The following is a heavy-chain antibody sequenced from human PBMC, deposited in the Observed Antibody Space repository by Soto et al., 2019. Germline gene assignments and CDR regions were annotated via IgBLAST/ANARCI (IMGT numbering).Heavy chain of an antibody. Sequence: GGSLRLSCAASGFTFSDDYMSWIRQAPGKGLEWVSDISSSGSIIYYADSVKGRFTISRDNAKNSLYRQMNSLRAEDTAVYYCARVNGYYYYGMDVWGQGTTVTVSS. CDR2: ISSSGSII. CDR3: ARVNGYYYYGMDV. CDR1: GFTFSDDY. J-gene: IGHJ6*02. D-gene: IGHD3-22*01. V-gene: IGHV3-11*01.